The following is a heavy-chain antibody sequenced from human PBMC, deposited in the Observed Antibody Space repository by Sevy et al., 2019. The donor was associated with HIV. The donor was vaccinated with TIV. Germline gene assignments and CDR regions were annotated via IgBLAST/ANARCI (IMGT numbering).Heavy chain of an antibody. J-gene: IGHJ4*02. CDR3: ARGTTVTRIDY. V-gene: IGHV5-51*01. CDR2: IYPGDSDT. D-gene: IGHD4-17*01. Sequence: GGSLRLSCKGSGYSFTSYWIGWVRQMPGKGLEWMGIIYPGDSDTTYSPSFQGQVTISADKSISTAYLQWSSLKASDTAMYYCARGTTVTRIDYWGQGTLVTVSS. CDR1: GYSFTSYW.